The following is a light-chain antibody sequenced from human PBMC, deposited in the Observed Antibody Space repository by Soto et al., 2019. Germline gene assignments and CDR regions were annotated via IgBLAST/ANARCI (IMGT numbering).Light chain of an antibody. J-gene: IGLJ1*01. CDR3: AAWDDSLSVGV. CDR1: SSNVGFNY. CDR2: GNT. Sequence: QLVLTQPPSASGTPGQRVTISCSGSSSNVGFNYVYWYQQLPGTAPKLLIYGNTQRPSGVPDRFSGSKSGTSASLAISGLRSEDEADYYCAAWDDSLSVGVFGTGTKLTVL. V-gene: IGLV1-47*02.